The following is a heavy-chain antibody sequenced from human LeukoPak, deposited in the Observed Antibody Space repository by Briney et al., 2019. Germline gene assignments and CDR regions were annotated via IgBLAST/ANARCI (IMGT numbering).Heavy chain of an antibody. CDR3: AKSQLAMVVYFDY. V-gene: IGHV3-23*01. J-gene: IGHJ4*02. CDR1: GFTFSSYA. D-gene: IGHD5-18*01. Sequence: GGSLRLSCAASGFTFSSYAMSWVRQAPGKGLEWVSAISGSGGSTYYADSVRGRFTISRDNSKNTLYLQMNSLRAEDTAVYYCAKSQLAMVVYFDYWGQGTLVTVSS. CDR2: ISGSGGST.